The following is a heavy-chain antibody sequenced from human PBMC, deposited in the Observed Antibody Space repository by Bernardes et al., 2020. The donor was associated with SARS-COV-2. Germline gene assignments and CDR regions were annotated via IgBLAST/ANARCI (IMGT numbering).Heavy chain of an antibody. D-gene: IGHD2-15*01. Sequence: GGSLRLSCAASGFTFSSYGMHWVRQAPGQGLEWVAVIWYDGSNKYYADSVKGRFTISRDNSKNTLYLQMNSLRAEDTAVYYCARRPWYDYYYYGMDVWGQGTTVTVSS. CDR1: GFTFSSYG. CDR2: IWYDGSNK. V-gene: IGHV3-33*01. J-gene: IGHJ6*02. CDR3: ARRPWYDYYYYGMDV.